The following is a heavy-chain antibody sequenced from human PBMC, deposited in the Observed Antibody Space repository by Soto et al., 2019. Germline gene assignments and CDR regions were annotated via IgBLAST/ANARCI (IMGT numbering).Heavy chain of an antibody. CDR3: AHAYGGTSWPNDAFDV. CDR1: GFSLSTDGVG. Sequence: QITLKESGPTLVKPTQTLTLTCTFSGFSLSTDGVGVGWIRQPPGKALEWLALIYWDDDQRYSPSLKTRLTLTKDTSKNQVVLTMTNMDPVDTATYYCAHAYGGTSWPNDAFDVWGQGTVVTVSS. D-gene: IGHD2-2*01. J-gene: IGHJ3*01. CDR2: IYWDDDQ. V-gene: IGHV2-5*02.